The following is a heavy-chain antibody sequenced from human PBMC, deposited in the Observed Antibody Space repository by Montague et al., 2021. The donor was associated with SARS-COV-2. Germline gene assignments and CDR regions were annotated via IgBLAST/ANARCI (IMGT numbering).Heavy chain of an antibody. CDR1: SGSLSNYY. D-gene: IGHD2/OR15-2a*01. CDR3: ARNMAY. J-gene: IGHJ4*02. V-gene: IGHV4-4*09. Sequence: SETLSLTCTVSSGSLSNYYWSWIRRYPDKGLEWIGYMYETGNMIYNPSLRSRVSISADTSKSQFSLRLTSVTAADSARYYCARNMAYWGQGVLVTV. CDR2: MYETGNM.